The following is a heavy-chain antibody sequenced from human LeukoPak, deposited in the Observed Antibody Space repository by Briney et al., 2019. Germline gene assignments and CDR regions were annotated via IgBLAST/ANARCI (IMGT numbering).Heavy chain of an antibody. CDR1: GYTFTSYG. Sequence: ASVRVSCKASGYTFTSYGISWVRQAPGQGLEWMGWISAYNGNTNYAQKLQGRVTMTTDTSTSTAYMELRSLRSDDTAVYFCARSPHILTGENFDFWGQGTLVTVSS. CDR2: ISAYNGNT. V-gene: IGHV1-18*01. CDR3: ARSPHILTGENFDF. J-gene: IGHJ4*02. D-gene: IGHD3-9*01.